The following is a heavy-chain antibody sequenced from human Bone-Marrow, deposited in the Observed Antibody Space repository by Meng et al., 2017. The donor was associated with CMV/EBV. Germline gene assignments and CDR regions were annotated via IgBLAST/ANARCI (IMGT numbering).Heavy chain of an antibody. D-gene: IGHD2-21*01. CDR3: ARSTSYCGGDCYSLFDY. J-gene: IGHJ4*02. CDR2: TRNKANSYTT. Sequence: GGSLKISCAASGFTFSDHYMDWVRQAPGKGLEWVGRTRNKANSYTTEYAASVKGRFTISRDDSKNSLYLQMNSLKTEDTAVYYCARSTSYCGGDCYSLFDYWGQGTLVTVSS. V-gene: IGHV3-72*01. CDR1: GFTFSDHY.